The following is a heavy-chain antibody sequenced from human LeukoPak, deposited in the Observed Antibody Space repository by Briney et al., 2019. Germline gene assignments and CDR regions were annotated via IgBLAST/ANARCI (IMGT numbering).Heavy chain of an antibody. J-gene: IGHJ4*02. CDR2: ISWNSGSI. Sequence: GGSLRLSCAASGFTFDDYAMHWVRQAPGKGLEWVSGISWNSGSIGYADSVKGRFTISRDNAKNSLFLQMNSLRAEDTAIYYCARVSGDYYHTVESWGQGTLSPSPQ. CDR1: GFTFDDYA. D-gene: IGHD4-17*01. CDR3: ARVSGDYYHTVES. V-gene: IGHV3-9*01.